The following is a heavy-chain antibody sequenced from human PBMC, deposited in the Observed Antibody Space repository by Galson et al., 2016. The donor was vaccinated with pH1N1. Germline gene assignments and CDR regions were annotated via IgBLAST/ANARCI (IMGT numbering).Heavy chain of an antibody. CDR1: GFTFSNYA. CDR2: ISSSGDNT. Sequence: SLRLSCAASGFTFSNYAMSWVRQAPGKGLEWVSGISSSGDNTYAADSVQGRFTISRDNSKNTLYLQMNSLRAADTAVYYCVRAYYDSSPRNWFDPWGQGTLVTVSS. V-gene: IGHV3-23*01. CDR3: VRAYYDSSPRNWFDP. J-gene: IGHJ5*02. D-gene: IGHD3-22*01.